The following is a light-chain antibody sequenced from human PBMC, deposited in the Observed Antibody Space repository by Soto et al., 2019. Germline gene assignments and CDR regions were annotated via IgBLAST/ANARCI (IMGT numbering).Light chain of an antibody. CDR3: QQYGSSPLT. Sequence: EIVLTQSPGTLSLPPGERATLSCRASQSVSSNNLAWYQQKPGQAPRLLIYGASSRATGIPDRFSGSGSGTDFTLTISRLEPEDFAVYYCQQYGSSPLTFGGGTRAEIK. CDR2: GAS. CDR1: QSVSSNN. V-gene: IGKV3-20*01. J-gene: IGKJ4*01.